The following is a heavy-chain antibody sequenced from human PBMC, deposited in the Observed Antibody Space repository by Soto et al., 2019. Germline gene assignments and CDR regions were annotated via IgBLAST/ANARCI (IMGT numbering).Heavy chain of an antibody. J-gene: IGHJ4*02. CDR3: ARVGEAEAGLIDY. CDR2: IYSGGST. CDR1: GFTVSSNY. V-gene: IGHV3-66*01. D-gene: IGHD6-13*01. Sequence: GGSLRLSCAASGFTVSSNYMSWVRQAPGKGLEWVSVIYSGGSTYYADSVKGRFTISRDNSKNTLYLQMNSLRAEETAVYYCARVGEAEAGLIDYWRQGSPVTVSS.